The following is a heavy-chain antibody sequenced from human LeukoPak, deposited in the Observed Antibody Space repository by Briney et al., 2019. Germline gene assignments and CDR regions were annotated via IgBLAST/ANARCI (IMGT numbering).Heavy chain of an antibody. CDR2: ISSSGNTI. D-gene: IGHD6-19*01. J-gene: IGHJ4*02. Sequence: PGGSLRLSCAASGFTFSDYYMSWIRQAPGKGLEWVSYISSSGNTIYSADSVKGRFTISRDNAKNSLYLQVNSLRAEDTAVYYCARDQVSVAGTGIDYWGQGTLVTVSS. CDR3: ARDQVSVAGTGIDY. CDR1: GFTFSDYY. V-gene: IGHV3-11*04.